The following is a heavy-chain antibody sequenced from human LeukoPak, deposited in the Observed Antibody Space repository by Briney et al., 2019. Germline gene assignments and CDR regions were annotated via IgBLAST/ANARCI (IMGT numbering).Heavy chain of an antibody. CDR1: GGSFSGYY. D-gene: IGHD3-22*01. CDR2: IYHSGST. V-gene: IGHV4-34*01. Sequence: SETLSLTCAVYGGSFSGYYWSWIRQPPGKGLEWIGEIYHSGSTNYNPSLKSRVTISVDTSKNQFSLKLSSVTAADTAVYYCARDFHDSSGYPDYWGQGTLVTVSS. J-gene: IGHJ4*02. CDR3: ARDFHDSSGYPDY.